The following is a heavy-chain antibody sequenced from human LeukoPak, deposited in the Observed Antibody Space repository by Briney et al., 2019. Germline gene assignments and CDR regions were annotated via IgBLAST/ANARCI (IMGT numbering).Heavy chain of an antibody. CDR1: GFTFSSYW. V-gene: IGHV3-7*03. CDR2: IKQDGSKK. CDR3: AKSSYYDIAFDI. D-gene: IGHD3-22*01. J-gene: IGHJ3*02. Sequence: GGSLRLSCAASGFTFSSYWMSWVRQAPGKGLEWVANIKQDGSKKNYVDSVKGRFTISRDNAKNSLYLQMNSLRAEDTALYYCAKSSYYDIAFDIWGQGTMVTVSS.